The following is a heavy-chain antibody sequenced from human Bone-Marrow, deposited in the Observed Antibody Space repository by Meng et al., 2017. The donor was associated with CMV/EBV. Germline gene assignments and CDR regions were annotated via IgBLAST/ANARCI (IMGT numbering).Heavy chain of an antibody. CDR1: GGSFSGYY. V-gene: IGHV4-34*01. Sequence: SETLSLTCAVYGGSFSGYYWSWIRQPPGKGLEWIGEINHSGSTNYHPSLKSRVTISVGTSKNQFSLKLSSVTAADTAVYYCARDCSSTSCYTPRYGMDVWGQGTTVTVAS. J-gene: IGHJ6*02. D-gene: IGHD2-2*02. CDR3: ARDCSSTSCYTPRYGMDV. CDR2: INHSGST.